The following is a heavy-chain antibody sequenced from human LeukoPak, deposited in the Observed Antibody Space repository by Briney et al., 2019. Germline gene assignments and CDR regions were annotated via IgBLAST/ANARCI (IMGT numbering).Heavy chain of an antibody. V-gene: IGHV1-18*01. J-gene: IGHJ5*02. CDR3: ARVVLVLRFLEWSPNWFDP. D-gene: IGHD3-3*01. CDR1: GYTFTSYG. CDR2: ISAYNGNT. Sequence: ASVKVSCKASGYTFTSYGISWVRQAPGQGLEWMGRISAYNGNTNYAQKLQGRVTMTTDTSTSTAYMELRSLRSDDTAVYYCARVVLVLRFLEWSPNWFDPWGQGTLVTVSS.